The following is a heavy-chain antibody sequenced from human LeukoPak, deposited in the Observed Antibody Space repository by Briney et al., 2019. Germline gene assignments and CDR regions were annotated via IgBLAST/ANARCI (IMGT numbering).Heavy chain of an antibody. Sequence: SETLSLTCAVSGGSISSGGYSWSWIRQPPGKGLEWIGYIYYSGSTYYNPSLKSRVTISVGTSKNQFSLKLSSVTTADTAVYYCAKSGIWFGELLSDYYYYYMDVWGKGTTVTISS. D-gene: IGHD3-10*01. CDR3: AKSGIWFGELLSDYYYYYMDV. J-gene: IGHJ6*03. CDR2: IYYSGST. V-gene: IGHV4-30-4*07. CDR1: GGSISSGGYS.